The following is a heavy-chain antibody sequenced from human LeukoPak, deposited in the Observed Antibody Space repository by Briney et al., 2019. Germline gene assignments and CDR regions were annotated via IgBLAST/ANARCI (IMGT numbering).Heavy chain of an antibody. J-gene: IGHJ3*02. Sequence: ASVKVSCKASGYTFTSYYMHWVRQAPGQGLEWMGIINPSGGSTSYAQKFQGRVTMTRDTSTSTVYMELSSLRSEDTAVYYCARAPEALYCSGGSCYSAFDAFDIWGQGTLVTASS. CDR1: GYTFTSYY. CDR3: ARAPEALYCSGGSCYSAFDAFDI. D-gene: IGHD2-15*01. V-gene: IGHV1-46*01. CDR2: INPSGGST.